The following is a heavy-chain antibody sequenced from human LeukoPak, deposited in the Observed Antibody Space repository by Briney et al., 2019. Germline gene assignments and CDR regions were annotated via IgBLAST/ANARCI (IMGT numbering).Heavy chain of an antibody. CDR1: GYTLSSYA. Sequence: GGSLTLPCAASGYTLSSYAMSWLRQAPGKALEWVLASSGSGGSTYYADSVKGRFTISRDNSKNTLYLQMNSLRAEDTAVYYCAKDVDFGDGYNLDYWGQGTLVTVSS. CDR2: SSGSGGST. J-gene: IGHJ4*02. V-gene: IGHV3-23*01. CDR3: AKDVDFGDGYNLDY. D-gene: IGHD5-24*01.